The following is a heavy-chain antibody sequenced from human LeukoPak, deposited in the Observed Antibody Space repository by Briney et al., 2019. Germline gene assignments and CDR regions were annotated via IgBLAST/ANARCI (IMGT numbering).Heavy chain of an antibody. J-gene: IGHJ4*02. CDR2: ISSSGSTI. V-gene: IGHV3-48*03. CDR3: AKSRGVVPAAPLGY. CDR1: GFTFSSYE. Sequence: GGSLRLSCAASGFTFSSYEMNWVRQAPGKGLEWVSYISSSGSTIYYADSVKGRFTISRDNAKNSLYLQMNSLRAEDTAVYYCAKSRGVVPAAPLGYWGQGTLVTVSS. D-gene: IGHD2-2*01.